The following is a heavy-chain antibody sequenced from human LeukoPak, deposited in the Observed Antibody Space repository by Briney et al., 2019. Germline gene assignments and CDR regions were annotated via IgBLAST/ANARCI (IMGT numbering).Heavy chain of an antibody. J-gene: IGHJ4*02. CDR1: GFTFDDYA. CDR2: ISGDGGST. CDR3: AKVLGYYDSSGYYQGGGCEY. Sequence: GGSQRLSCAASGFTFDDYALHWVRQAPGKGLEWVSLISGDGGSTYYADSVKGRFTISRDNSKNSLYLQINTLRTEDTALYYCAKVLGYYDSSGYYQGGGCEYWGERAPVTVSS. D-gene: IGHD3-22*01. V-gene: IGHV3-43*02.